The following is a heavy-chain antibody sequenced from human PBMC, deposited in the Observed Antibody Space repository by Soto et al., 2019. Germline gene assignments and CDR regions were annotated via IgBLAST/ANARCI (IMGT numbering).Heavy chain of an antibody. J-gene: IGHJ4*02. V-gene: IGHV3-53*01. CDR2: IYSGGST. CDR1: GFTVSSNY. CDR3: ARAHYYDSSGYDY. Sequence: GGSLRLSCAASGFTVSSNYISWVRQAPGKGPEWVSVIYSGGSTYYADSVKGRFTISRDNSKNTLYLQMNSLRAEDTAVYYCARAHYYDSSGYDYWGQGTLVTVSS. D-gene: IGHD3-22*01.